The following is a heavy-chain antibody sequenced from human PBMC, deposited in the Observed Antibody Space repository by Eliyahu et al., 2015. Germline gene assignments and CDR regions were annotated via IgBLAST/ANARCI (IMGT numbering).Heavy chain of an antibody. CDR2: VHYSGNA. J-gene: IGHJ4*02. V-gene: IGHV4-59*08. CDR3: ARRKAVAGDVLDS. CDR1: GDPLRSFS. Sequence: QVQLQESGPGLVKPSETLSLTCTVSGDPLRSFSWXWIRQPPGKGLEWIGYVHYSGNANYNPSLKSQVTISVDTSKNQFSLRVRSVTAADTAVYYCARRKAVAGDVLDSWGPGTPVTVSS. D-gene: IGHD6-19*01.